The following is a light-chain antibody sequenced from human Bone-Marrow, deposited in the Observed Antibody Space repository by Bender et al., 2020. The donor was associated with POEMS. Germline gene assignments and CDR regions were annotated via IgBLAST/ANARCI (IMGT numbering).Light chain of an antibody. CDR2: QDT. CDR3: SSFAGSKILL. J-gene: IGLJ2*01. V-gene: IGLV3-1*01. CDR1: KLGDKY. Sequence: SYELTQPPSMSVSPGQTASITCSGDKLGDKYVCWYQQKPGQSPVLVIYQDTKRPSGIPERFSGSNSGDTATLTISGTQAIDEADYYCSSFAGSKILLFGGGTTLTVL.